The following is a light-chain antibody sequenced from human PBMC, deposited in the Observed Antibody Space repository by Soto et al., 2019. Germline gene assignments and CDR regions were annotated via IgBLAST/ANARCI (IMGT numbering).Light chain of an antibody. CDR2: GAS. Sequence: EIVLTQSPATLSLSAGERATLSCRASQSVSNYLAWYQQKPGQAPRLLIYGASSRATGIPDRFSGSGSGTDFTLTISRLEPEDFAVYYCQQYGSSPKITFGQGTRLENK. V-gene: IGKV3-20*01. J-gene: IGKJ5*01. CDR1: QSVSNY. CDR3: QQYGSSPKIT.